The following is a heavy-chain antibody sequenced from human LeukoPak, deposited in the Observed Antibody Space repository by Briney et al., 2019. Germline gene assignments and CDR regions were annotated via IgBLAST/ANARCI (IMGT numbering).Heavy chain of an antibody. CDR2: ISPFNGNT. V-gene: IGHV1-18*01. CDR1: GYTFTSYG. D-gene: IGHD3-10*01. CDR3: ARGSLGWGSAPEYFDY. Sequence: ASVKVSCKASGYTFTSYGISWVRQAPGQGLEWMGWISPFNGNTNYAEKFRARVTMTTDTSTSTVAMERRSLRSDDTGVYYCARGSLGWGSAPEYFDYWGQGTLVTVSS. J-gene: IGHJ4*01.